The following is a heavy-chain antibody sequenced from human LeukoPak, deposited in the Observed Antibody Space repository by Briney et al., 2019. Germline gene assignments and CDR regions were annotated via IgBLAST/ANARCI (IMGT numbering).Heavy chain of an antibody. CDR3: ARTRSTGNYYYYGMDV. J-gene: IGHJ6*02. V-gene: IGHV3-53*05. Sequence: GGSLRLSCVASGFIVSNNYMSWVRQAPGKGLEWVSVLYNAGSTYYADSVKGRFTISRDNSKNTLYLQMNGLRAEDTAVYYCARTRSTGNYYYYGMDVWGQGTTVTVSS. CDR2: LYNAGST. CDR1: GFIVSNNY. D-gene: IGHD2-2*01.